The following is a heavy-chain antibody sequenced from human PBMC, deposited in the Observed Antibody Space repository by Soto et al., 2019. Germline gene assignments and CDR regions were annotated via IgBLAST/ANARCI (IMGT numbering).Heavy chain of an antibody. CDR1: GGTFSSYA. CDR3: ARARPSLYYYYGMDV. V-gene: IGHV1-69*13. Sequence: SVKVSCKASGGTFSSYAISWVRQAPGQGLEWMGGIIPIFGTANYAQKFQGRVTITADESTSTAYMELRSLRSEDTAVYYCARARPSLYYYYGMDVWGQGTTVTVSS. J-gene: IGHJ6*02. CDR2: IIPIFGTA.